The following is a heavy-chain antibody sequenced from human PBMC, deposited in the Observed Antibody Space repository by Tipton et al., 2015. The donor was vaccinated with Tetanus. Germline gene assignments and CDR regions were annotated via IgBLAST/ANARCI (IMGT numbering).Heavy chain of an antibody. CDR2: IKSEIDGGTT. J-gene: IGHJ6*01. Sequence: SLRLSCAASGLPFSNAWMTWVRQAPGKGLEWVGRIKSEIDGGTTDYAAPVKGIFTISRDDSKNTVYLQMNSLNTEDTAVYFCTTRRNGLDVWGQGTTVTVSS. CDR1: GLPFSNAW. CDR3: TTRRNGLDV. V-gene: IGHV3-15*01.